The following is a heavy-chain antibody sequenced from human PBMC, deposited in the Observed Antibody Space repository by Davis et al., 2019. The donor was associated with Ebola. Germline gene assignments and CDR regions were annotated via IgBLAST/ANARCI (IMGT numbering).Heavy chain of an antibody. CDR3: ARGSILWFGELVYYGMDV. V-gene: IGHV1-2*04. CDR2: INPNSGGT. J-gene: IGHJ6*02. D-gene: IGHD3-10*01. Sequence: AASVKVSCKASGYTFTDYYMHWVRQAPGQGLEWMGWINPNSGGTNYAQKFQGWVTMTRDTSISTAYMELSRLRSDDTAVYYCARGSILWFGELVYYGMDVWGQGTTVTVSS. CDR1: GYTFTDYY.